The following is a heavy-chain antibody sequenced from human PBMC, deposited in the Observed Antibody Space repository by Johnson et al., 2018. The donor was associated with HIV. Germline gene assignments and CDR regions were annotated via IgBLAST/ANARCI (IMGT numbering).Heavy chain of an antibody. D-gene: IGHD3-9*01. Sequence: VQLVESGGGVVQPGRSLRLSCAASGFTVSRNYMSWVRQAPGKGLEWVSVIYSGGSTHFADSVKGRFTISRDNSKNTVYLQMNSLRAEDTAVYYCARGYILTGYAGAFDMWGQGTMVTVSS. V-gene: IGHV3-66*01. CDR2: IYSGGST. CDR3: ARGYILTGYAGAFDM. CDR1: GFTVSRNY. J-gene: IGHJ3*02.